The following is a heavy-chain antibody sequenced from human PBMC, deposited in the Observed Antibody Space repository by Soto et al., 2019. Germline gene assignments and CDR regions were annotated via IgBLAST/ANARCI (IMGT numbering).Heavy chain of an antibody. D-gene: IGHD2-21*02. CDR3: ARSIVVVTALDY. V-gene: IGHV1-3*01. J-gene: IGHJ4*02. CDR1: GYTFTSYA. CDR2: INAGNGNT. Sequence: SVKASCEASGYTFTSYAMQWARQAPGQRLEWMGWINAGNGNTKYSQKFQGRVTITRDTSASTAYMELSSLRSEDMAVYYCARSIVVVTALDYWGQGTLVTAPQ.